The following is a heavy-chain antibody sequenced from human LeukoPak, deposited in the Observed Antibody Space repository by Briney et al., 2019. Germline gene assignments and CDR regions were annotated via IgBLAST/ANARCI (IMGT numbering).Heavy chain of an antibody. V-gene: IGHV1-2*02. J-gene: IGHJ4*02. CDR3: ARDSGVPPRSTVYDY. Sequence: ASVNVSCKSSGYTFTDYYMHWVRQAPGQGLQWMGYINPNSGYTNYAQKFQGRVTMTRDASITTAYMELSRLRSDDTAVYYCARDSGVPPRSTVYDYWGQGTLVTVSS. CDR2: INPNSGYT. CDR1: GYTFTDYY. D-gene: IGHD2-8*01.